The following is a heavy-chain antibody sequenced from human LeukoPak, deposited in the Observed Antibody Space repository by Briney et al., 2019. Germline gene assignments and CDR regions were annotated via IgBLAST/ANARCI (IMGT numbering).Heavy chain of an antibody. V-gene: IGHV3-7*01. Sequence: TGGSLRLSCAASGFTFSNYWMSWVRQAPGKGLEWVANIKFDGSDKFYVDSVKGRFTISRDNAKNLLYLQMNSLRVEDTAVYFCARLSPWVFEVWGQGTMVTVSS. CDR1: GFTFSNYW. J-gene: IGHJ3*01. D-gene: IGHD3-16*01. CDR2: IKFDGSDK. CDR3: ARLSPWVFEV.